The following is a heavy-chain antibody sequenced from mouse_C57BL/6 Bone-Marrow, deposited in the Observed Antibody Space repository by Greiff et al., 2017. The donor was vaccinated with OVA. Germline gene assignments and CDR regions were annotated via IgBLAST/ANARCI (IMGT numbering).Heavy chain of an antibody. J-gene: IGHJ3*01. Sequence: QVQLQQPGAELVKPGASVKLSCKASGYTFTSYWMQWVKQRPGQGLEWIGEIDPSDSYTNYNQKFKGKATLTVDTSSSTAYMQLSSLTSEDSAVYYCAREYSNCVAWFAYWGQGTLVTVSA. V-gene: IGHV1-50*01. CDR3: AREYSNCVAWFAY. CDR2: IDPSDSYT. D-gene: IGHD2-5*01. CDR1: GYTFTSYW.